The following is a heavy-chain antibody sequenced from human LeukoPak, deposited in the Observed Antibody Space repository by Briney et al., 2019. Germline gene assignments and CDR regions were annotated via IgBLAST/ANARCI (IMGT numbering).Heavy chain of an antibody. CDR3: ARRGSSSWSGAYYFDY. J-gene: IGHJ4*02. V-gene: IGHV5-51*01. CDR1: GCSFTSYW. D-gene: IGHD6-13*01. CDR2: IYPGDSDT. Sequence: GESLKISCKGSGCSFTSYWIGWVRQMPGKGLEWMGIIYPGDSDTRYSPSFQGQVTISADKSISTAYLQWSSLKASDTAMYYCARRGSSSWSGAYYFDYWGQGTLVTVSS.